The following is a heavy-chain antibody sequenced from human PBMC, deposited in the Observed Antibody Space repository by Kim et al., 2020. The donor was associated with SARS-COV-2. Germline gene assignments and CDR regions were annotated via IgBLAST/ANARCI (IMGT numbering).Heavy chain of an antibody. D-gene: IGHD3-10*01. J-gene: IGHJ6*03. CDR1: GFTFSSYG. Sequence: GGSLRLSCAASGFTFSSYGMHWVRQAPGKGLEWVAVISYDGSNKYYADSVKGRFTISRDNSKNTLYLQMNSLRAEDTAVYYCAKDSHYYGSRHRHYYMDVWGKGTTVTVSS. CDR3: AKDSHYYGSRHRHYYMDV. V-gene: IGHV3-30*18. CDR2: ISYDGSNK.